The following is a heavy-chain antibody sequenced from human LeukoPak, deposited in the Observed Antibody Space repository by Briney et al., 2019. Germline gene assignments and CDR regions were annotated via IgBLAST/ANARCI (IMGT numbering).Heavy chain of an antibody. CDR1: GGSVSSGSYY. Sequence: SETLSLTCTVSGGSVSSGSYYWSWIRQPPGKGLEWIGYIYYSGSTNYNPSFKSRVTISVDTSKNQFSLKLSSVTAADTAVYYCARDYAYCGGDCYFYFDYWGQGTLVTVSS. J-gene: IGHJ4*02. V-gene: IGHV4-61*01. CDR2: IYYSGST. CDR3: ARDYAYCGGDCYFYFDY. D-gene: IGHD2-21*02.